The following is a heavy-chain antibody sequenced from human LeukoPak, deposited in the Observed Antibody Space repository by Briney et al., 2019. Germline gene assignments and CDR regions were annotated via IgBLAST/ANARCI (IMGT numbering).Heavy chain of an antibody. D-gene: IGHD5-18*01. CDR3: ARIYSYGHRPGYYYYYMDV. J-gene: IGHJ6*03. Sequence: SETLSLTCTVSGGSISSSSYYWGWIRQPPGKGLEWIGSIYYSGSTYYNPSLKSRVTISVDTSKNQFSLKLSSVTAADTAVYYCARIYSYGHRPGYYYYYMDVWGKGTTVTVSS. V-gene: IGHV4-39*07. CDR1: GGSISSSSYY. CDR2: IYYSGST.